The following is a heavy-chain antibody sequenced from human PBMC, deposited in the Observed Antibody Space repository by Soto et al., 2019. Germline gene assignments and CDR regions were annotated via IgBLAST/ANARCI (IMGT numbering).Heavy chain of an antibody. J-gene: IGHJ4*02. Sequence: SETLSLTCTVSGDSISSGGYYWSWIRQHPGKGPEWIGFIHYSGYTYYSPSLKSRFTISVDTSKNQFSLRLSSVTAADTAVYYCARGGYSGYDFGYWGQGTLVTVSS. CDR3: ARGGYSGYDFGY. CDR2: IHYSGYT. D-gene: IGHD5-12*01. V-gene: IGHV4-31*03. CDR1: GDSISSGGYY.